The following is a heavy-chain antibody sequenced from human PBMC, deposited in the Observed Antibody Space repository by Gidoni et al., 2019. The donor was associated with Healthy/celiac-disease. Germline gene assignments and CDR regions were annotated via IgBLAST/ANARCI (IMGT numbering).Heavy chain of an antibody. CDR1: GGPVSSGSYY. CDR3: ARADSWFDP. CDR2: IYYSGST. Sequence: QVQLQDSGPGLVKPSEPLSLTCTVSGGPVSSGSYYWSWIRPPPGKGLEWIGYIYYSGSTNYNPSLKSRVTISVDTSKNQFSLKLSSVTAADTAVYYCARADSWFDPWGQGTLVTVSS. V-gene: IGHV4-61*01. J-gene: IGHJ5*02.